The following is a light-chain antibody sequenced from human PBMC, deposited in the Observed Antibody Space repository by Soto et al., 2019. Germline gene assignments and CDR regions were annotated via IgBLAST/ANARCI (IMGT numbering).Light chain of an antibody. CDR1: SGHTTYA. CDR2: LNSDGGY. J-gene: IGLJ3*02. Sequence: QLVLTQSPSAPASLGASVKLTCTLSSGHTTYAITWLQQQPEKGPRYLMKLNSDGGYSKGEEIPDRFSGSSSGAERYLTISSLQSEDEADYYCQTWGTGTGVFGGGTQLTVL. V-gene: IGLV4-69*01. CDR3: QTWGTGTGV.